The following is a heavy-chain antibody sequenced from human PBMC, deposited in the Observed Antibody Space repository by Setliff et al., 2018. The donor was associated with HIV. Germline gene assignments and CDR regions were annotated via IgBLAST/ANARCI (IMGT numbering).Heavy chain of an antibody. V-gene: IGHV3-30*18. J-gene: IGHJ4*02. CDR3: AKSLLVAGNDY. CDR2: ISYDGSKK. D-gene: IGHD2-8*02. Sequence: GGSLRLSCAASGFTFSRYGMHWVRQAPGKGLEWVAFISYDGSKKYDADFLKGRFTISRDNSKNTLYLQMNSLRTDDTAVYFCAKSLLVAGNDYWGQGTLVTVSS. CDR1: GFTFSRYG.